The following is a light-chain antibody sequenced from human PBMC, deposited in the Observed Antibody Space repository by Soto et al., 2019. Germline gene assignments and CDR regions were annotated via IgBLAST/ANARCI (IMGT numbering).Light chain of an antibody. Sequence: IVLTQTPLSSAVTPGQPAPFSCGSSESLVHSDGKTYLGWLHLRPGQPPRLLIYQISKRPPGVPDRFSGSGAGTNFTLKISRVEPEDVGTFYCMQASQLRTFGQGTKVDIK. CDR3: MQASQLRT. V-gene: IGKV2-24*01. CDR2: QIS. J-gene: IGKJ1*01. CDR1: ESLVHSDGKTY.